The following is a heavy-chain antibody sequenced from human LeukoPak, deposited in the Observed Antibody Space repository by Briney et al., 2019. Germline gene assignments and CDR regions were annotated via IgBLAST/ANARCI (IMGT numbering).Heavy chain of an antibody. J-gene: IGHJ3*02. CDR1: GFTFSSYA. D-gene: IGHD2-15*01. V-gene: IGHV3-30-3*01. CDR2: ISYDGSNK. Sequence: PGRSLRLSCAASGFTFSSYAMPWVRQAPGKGLEWVAVISYDGSNKDYADSVKGRFTISRDNAKNTLYLQMNSLRAEDTAVYYCTRDTLYCSGGYCYHDIWGQGTMVTVSS. CDR3: TRDTLYCSGGYCYHDI.